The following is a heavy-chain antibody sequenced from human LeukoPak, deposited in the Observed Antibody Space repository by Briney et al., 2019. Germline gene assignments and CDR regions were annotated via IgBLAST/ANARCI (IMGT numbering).Heavy chain of an antibody. J-gene: IGHJ4*02. CDR3: ARDPGENYFDY. Sequence: GGSLRLSCAASGFTFDEYAIHWVRQAPGKGLEWVSLISGDGGRTFYTDSVKGRFTISRDNSKNSLYLQMNSLRAEDTAVYYCARDPGENYFDYWGQGTLVTVSS. CDR1: GFTFDEYA. V-gene: IGHV3-43*02. CDR2: ISGDGGRT. D-gene: IGHD1-14*01.